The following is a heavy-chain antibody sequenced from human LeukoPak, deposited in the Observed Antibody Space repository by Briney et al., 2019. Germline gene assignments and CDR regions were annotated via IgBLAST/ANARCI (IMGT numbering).Heavy chain of an antibody. CDR3: AKDGTTGGSYYDRLEH. CDR2: ISSSGSTI. J-gene: IGHJ1*01. CDR1: GFTFSDYY. V-gene: IGHV3-11*04. D-gene: IGHD1-26*01. Sequence: GGSLRLSCAASGFTFSDYYMSWIRQAPGKGLEWVSYISSSGSTIYYADSVKGRFTISRDNSKNTLYLQMNSLRAEDTAEYYCAKDGTTGGSYYDRLEHWGQGTLVTVSS.